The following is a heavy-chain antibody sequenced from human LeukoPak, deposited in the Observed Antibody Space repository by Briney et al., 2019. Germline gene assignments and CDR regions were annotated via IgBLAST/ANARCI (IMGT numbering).Heavy chain of an antibody. J-gene: IGHJ4*02. V-gene: IGHV1-24*01. CDR1: GYTLTELS. CDR3: ATGRYGGNLGDNYYFDY. D-gene: IGHD4-23*01. Sequence: ASVKVSCKVSGYTLTELSMHWVRQAPGKGLEWMGGFDPEDGETIYAQKFQSRVTMTEDTSTDTAYMELSSLRSEDTAVYYCATGRYGGNLGDNYYFDYWGQGTLVTVSS. CDR2: FDPEDGET.